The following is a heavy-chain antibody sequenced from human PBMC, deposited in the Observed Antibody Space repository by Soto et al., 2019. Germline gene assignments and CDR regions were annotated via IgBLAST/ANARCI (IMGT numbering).Heavy chain of an antibody. CDR3: ARDHDSSGYWPFGTDV. D-gene: IGHD3-22*01. Sequence: QVQLVESGGGLVKPGGALRLSCAASGFTFSDYYMSWIRQAPGKRLEWVSYISSSSSYTNYADSVKGRFTISRDNAKNALCLQMNSLRAEDTAVYYCARDHDSSGYWPFGTDVWCQGTTITVSS. CDR1: GFTFSDYY. V-gene: IGHV3-11*06. J-gene: IGHJ6*02. CDR2: ISSSSSYT.